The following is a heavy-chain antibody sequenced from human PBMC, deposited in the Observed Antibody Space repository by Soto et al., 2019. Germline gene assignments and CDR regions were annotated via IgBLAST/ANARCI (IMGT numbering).Heavy chain of an antibody. CDR2: INPNSGGT. Sequence: ASVKVSCKVSGGSFSNYAISWVRQAPGQGLEWMGWINPNSGGTNYAQKLQGRVTMTRDPSISTAYMELSRLRSDDTAVYYCARDIDMDIVVEVAATAPGYWGQGTLVTVSS. CDR1: GGSFSNYA. CDR3: ARDIDMDIVVEVAATAPGY. V-gene: IGHV1-2*02. J-gene: IGHJ4*02. D-gene: IGHD2-15*01.